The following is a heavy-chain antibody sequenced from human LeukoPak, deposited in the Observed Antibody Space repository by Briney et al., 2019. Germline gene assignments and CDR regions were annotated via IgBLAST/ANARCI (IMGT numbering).Heavy chain of an antibody. D-gene: IGHD2-21*01. J-gene: IGHJ4*02. CDR2: TNSDETVT. V-gene: IGHV3-74*01. CDR1: GFTFSTSW. CDR3: ARGVNGDSDF. Sequence: PGGSLTLSCAPSGFTFSTSWMHWVSQPPGKGLVWVSRTNSDETVTTYADSVKGRFTISRDNAKNTLYLQMNSLRAEDTAVYYCARGVNGDSDFWGQGTLVTVSS.